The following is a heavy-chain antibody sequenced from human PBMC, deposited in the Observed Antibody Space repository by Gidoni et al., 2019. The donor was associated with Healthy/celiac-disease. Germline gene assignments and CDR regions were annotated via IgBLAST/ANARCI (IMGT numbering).Heavy chain of an antibody. CDR2: IHQDGSVK. CDR3: STGRAVAGFYFAY. V-gene: IGHV3-7*03. D-gene: IGHD6-19*01. J-gene: IGHJ4*02. Sequence: HLVESGGGLVQTGGSLRLSCTTSGFTVETYYMSWVRQDPGKGLDWVANIHQDGSVKKYVDSVKGRFSISRDNAKNSLYLQMTTLRGDDTAVYYCSTGRAVAGFYFAYWGQGTLVTVSS. CDR1: GFTVETYY.